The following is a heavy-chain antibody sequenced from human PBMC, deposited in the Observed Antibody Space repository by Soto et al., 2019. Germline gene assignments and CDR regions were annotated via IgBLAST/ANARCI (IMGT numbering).Heavy chain of an antibody. Sequence: TSETLSLTCTVTGGSTSSYYWSWLRQPPGKGLEWIGYNSYSGSTDYNPSLKSRVTISVDTSKNQFSPKLSSATAADTAVYYCARHGGSYSFDYWGQGTLVTVSS. CDR3: ARHGGSYSFDY. CDR1: GGSTSSYY. V-gene: IGHV4-59*08. D-gene: IGHD1-26*01. J-gene: IGHJ4*02. CDR2: NSYSGST.